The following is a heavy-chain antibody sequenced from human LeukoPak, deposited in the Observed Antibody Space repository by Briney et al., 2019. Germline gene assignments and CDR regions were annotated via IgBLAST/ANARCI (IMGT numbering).Heavy chain of an antibody. Sequence: GASVKVSCKASGGTFSSYAISWVRQAPGQGLEWMGGIIPIFGTANYAQKFQGRVTITADESTSTAYMELSSLRSEDTAVYYCARDSDTAMTYYYYYGMDVWGQGTTVTVSS. V-gene: IGHV1-69*01. CDR3: ARDSDTAMTYYYYYGMDV. CDR2: IIPIFGTA. J-gene: IGHJ6*02. CDR1: GGTFSSYA. D-gene: IGHD5-18*01.